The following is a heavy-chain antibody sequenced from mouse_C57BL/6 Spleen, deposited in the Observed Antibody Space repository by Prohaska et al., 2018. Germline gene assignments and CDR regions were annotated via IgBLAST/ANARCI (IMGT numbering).Heavy chain of an antibody. V-gene: IGHV4-1*01. D-gene: IGHD4-1*01. J-gene: IGHJ1*03. Sequence: EVKLLQSGGGLVQPGGSLKLSCAASGIDFSRYWMRWVRRAPGKGLEWIGEINTDRSTINYAPSLKDKFIISRDNAKNTLYLQISKVRSEDTALYYCASPNWDWYFDVWGTGTTVTVSS. CDR3: ASPNWDWYFDV. CDR2: INTDRSTI. CDR1: GIDFSRYW.